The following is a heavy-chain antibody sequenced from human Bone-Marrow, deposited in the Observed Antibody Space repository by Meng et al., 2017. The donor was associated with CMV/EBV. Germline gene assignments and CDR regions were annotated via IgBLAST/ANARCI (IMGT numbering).Heavy chain of an antibody. CDR2: INPNSGGT. CDR3: AREMYYYDSSGHNWFDP. Sequence: QVQLVQSGAEVKKPGASVKVSCKASGYTFTGYYMHWVRQAPGKGLEWMGWINPNSGGTNYAQKFQGWVTMTRDTSISTAYMELSRLRSDDTAVYYCAREMYYYDSSGHNWFDPWGQGTLVTVSS. D-gene: IGHD3-22*01. V-gene: IGHV1-2*04. CDR1: GYTFTGYY. J-gene: IGHJ5*02.